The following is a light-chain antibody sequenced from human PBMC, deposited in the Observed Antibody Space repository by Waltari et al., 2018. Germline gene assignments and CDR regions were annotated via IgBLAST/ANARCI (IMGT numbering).Light chain of an antibody. CDR3: AAWDDSLSGRV. V-gene: IGLV1-47*01. Sequence: QSVLTQPPSASGTPGPRVTISCSGSRSNIGNNYVYWDQQLPGTAPKLLIYRNNPRPSGVPDRFSGSKSGTSASLAISGLRSEDEADYYCAAWDDSLSGRVFGGGTKVTVL. J-gene: IGLJ3*02. CDR1: RSNIGNNY. CDR2: RNN.